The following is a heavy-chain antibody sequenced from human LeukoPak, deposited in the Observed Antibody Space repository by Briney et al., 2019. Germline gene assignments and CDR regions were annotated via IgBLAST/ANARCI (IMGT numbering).Heavy chain of an antibody. CDR1: GGSISSGGYY. Sequence: TLSLTCTVSGGSISSGGYYWSWIRQHPGKGLEWIGYIYYSGSTYYNPYLKSRVTISVDTSKNQFSLKLSSVTAADTAVYYCASRTPYYYDSSGPTFDYWGQGTLVTVSS. D-gene: IGHD3-22*01. V-gene: IGHV4-31*03. J-gene: IGHJ4*02. CDR2: IYYSGST. CDR3: ASRTPYYYDSSGPTFDY.